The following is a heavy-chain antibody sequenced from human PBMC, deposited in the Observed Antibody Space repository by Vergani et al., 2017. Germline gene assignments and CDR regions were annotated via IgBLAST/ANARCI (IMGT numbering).Heavy chain of an antibody. CDR2: INPSGGST. D-gene: IGHD5-12*01. V-gene: IGHV1-46*01. CDR1: GYTFTSYY. CDR3: ATPRLRFSYYYYYGMDV. Sequence: QGQLAQSGAEVKKPGASVKVSCKASGYTFTSYYMHWVRQAPGQGLEWMGIINPSGGSTSYAQKFQGRVTMTEDTSTDTAYMELSSLRSEDTAVYYCATPRLRFSYYYYYGMDVWGQGP. J-gene: IGHJ6*02.